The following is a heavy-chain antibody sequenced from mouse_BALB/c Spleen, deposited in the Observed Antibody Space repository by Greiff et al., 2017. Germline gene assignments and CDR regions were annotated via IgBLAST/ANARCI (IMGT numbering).Heavy chain of an antibody. J-gene: IGHJ4*01. CDR2: IDPYNGGT. CDR3: AIFPRSHYAMDY. V-gene: IGHV1S135*01. CDR1: GYAFTSYN. Sequence: EVKLVESGPELVKPGASVKVSCKASGYAFTSYNMYWVKQSHGKSLEWIGYIDPYNGGTSYNQKFKGKATLTVDKSSSTAYMHLNSLTSEDSAVYYCAIFPRSHYAMDYWGQGTSVTVSS.